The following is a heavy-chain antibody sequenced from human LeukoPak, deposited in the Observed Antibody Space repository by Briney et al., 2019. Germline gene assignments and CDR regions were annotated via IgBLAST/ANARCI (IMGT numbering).Heavy chain of an antibody. CDR3: TRLKGPDYGDYAPRYYFDY. Sequence: PGGSLRLSCAASGFTFSGSAMHWVRQASGKGLEWVGRIRSKANSYATAYAASVKGRFTISRDDSKNTAYLQMNSLKTEDTAVYYCTRLKGPDYGDYAPRYYFDYWGQGTLVTVSS. J-gene: IGHJ4*02. CDR2: IRSKANSYAT. CDR1: GFTFSGSA. V-gene: IGHV3-73*01. D-gene: IGHD4-17*01.